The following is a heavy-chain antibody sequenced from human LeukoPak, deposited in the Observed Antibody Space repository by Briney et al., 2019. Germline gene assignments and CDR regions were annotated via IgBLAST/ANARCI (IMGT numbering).Heavy chain of an antibody. CDR2: IRSKAYGGTT. J-gene: IGHJ4*02. Sequence: PGGSLRLSCTASGFTFGDYAMSWVRQAPGKGLEWVGFIRSKAYGGTTEYAASVKGRFTISRDDSKSIAYLQMNSLKTEDTAVYYCTRDNDSGYSCGYLLPYWGQGTLVTVSS. D-gene: IGHD5-18*01. CDR1: GFTFGDYA. V-gene: IGHV3-49*04. CDR3: TRDNDSGYSCGYLLPY.